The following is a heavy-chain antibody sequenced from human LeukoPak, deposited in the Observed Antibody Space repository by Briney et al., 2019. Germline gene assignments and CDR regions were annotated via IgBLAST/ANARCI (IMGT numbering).Heavy chain of an antibody. Sequence: GASVKVSCKASGYTFTSYGISWVRQAPGQGLEWMGWISAYNGNTNYAQKLQGRVTMTTDTSTSTAYMELRSLRSDDTAVYYCARAYSGYDWYYYYYMDVWGKGTTVTVSS. V-gene: IGHV1-18*01. CDR2: ISAYNGNT. D-gene: IGHD5-12*01. CDR3: ARAYSGYDWYYYYYMDV. CDR1: GYTFTSYG. J-gene: IGHJ6*03.